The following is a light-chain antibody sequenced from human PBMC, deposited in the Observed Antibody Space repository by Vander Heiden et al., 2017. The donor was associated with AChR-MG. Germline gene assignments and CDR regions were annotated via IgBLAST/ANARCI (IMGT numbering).Light chain of an antibody. J-gene: IGLJ1*01. CDR1: SSDVGAYAS. CDR2: DVS. Sequence: QSALTPPRSVSGSPGQSVPISCTGTSSDVGAYASVHWYQQHPGKVPKLMIYDVSKRPSGVPDRFSGSKSGNTASLTISGLQAEDEADYYCYSYAGTFGTGTKLTVL. CDR3: YSYAGT. V-gene: IGLV2-11*01.